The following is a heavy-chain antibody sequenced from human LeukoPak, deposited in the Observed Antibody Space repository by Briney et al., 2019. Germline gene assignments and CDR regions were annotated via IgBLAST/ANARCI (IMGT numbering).Heavy chain of an antibody. CDR2: MNPNSGNT. CDR3: ARGRRWLNLFDY. V-gene: IGHV1-8*01. J-gene: IGHJ4*02. CDR1: GYTFTSYD. Sequence: ASVKVSCKASGYTFTSYDINWVRQATGQGLEWTGWMNPNSGNTGYAQKFQGRVTMTRNTSISTAYMELSSLRSEDTAVYYCARGRRWLNLFDYWGQGTLVTVSS. D-gene: IGHD3-22*01.